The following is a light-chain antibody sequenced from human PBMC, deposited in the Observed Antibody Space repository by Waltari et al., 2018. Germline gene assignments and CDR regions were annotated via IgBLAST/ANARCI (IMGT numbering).Light chain of an antibody. Sequence: DIQMTQSPSSLSASIGDRVTITLQASQDIRNYLNWFQQKPGKAPKLLIYDASNLETGVPSRFSGSGSGTDFTFTISSLQPEDIGTYYCQQYDNLLPFTFGPGTKVEIK. CDR3: QQYDNLLPFT. CDR2: DAS. CDR1: QDIRNY. J-gene: IGKJ3*01. V-gene: IGKV1-33*01.